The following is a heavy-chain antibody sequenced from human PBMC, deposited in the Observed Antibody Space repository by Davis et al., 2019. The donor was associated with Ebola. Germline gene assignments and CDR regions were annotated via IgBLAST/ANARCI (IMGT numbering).Heavy chain of an antibody. CDR1: GFIFNSYG. J-gene: IGHJ5*02. V-gene: IGHV3-30*02. CDR3: AKGASASSIAAAGAT. CDR2: IRYDGSNK. D-gene: IGHD6-13*01. Sequence: GGSLRLSCAASGFIFNSYGMHWVRQAPGKGLEWVAFIRYDGSNKYYADSVKGRFTISRDNSKNTLYLQMNSLRAEDTAVYYCAKGASASSIAAAGATWGQGTLVTVSS.